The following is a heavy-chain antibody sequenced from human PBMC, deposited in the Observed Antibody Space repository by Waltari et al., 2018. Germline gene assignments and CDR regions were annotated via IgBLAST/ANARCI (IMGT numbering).Heavy chain of an antibody. CDR2: INHSGST. D-gene: IGHD3-10*01. Sequence: QVQLQQWGAGLLKPSETLSLTCAVYGGSFSGYYWSWIRQPPGKGLEGIGEINHSGSTNYNPSLKSRVTISVDTSKNQFSLKLSSVTAADTAVYYCARGPGWFGEFDYWGQGTLVTVSS. J-gene: IGHJ4*02. V-gene: IGHV4-34*01. CDR1: GGSFSGYY. CDR3: ARGPGWFGEFDY.